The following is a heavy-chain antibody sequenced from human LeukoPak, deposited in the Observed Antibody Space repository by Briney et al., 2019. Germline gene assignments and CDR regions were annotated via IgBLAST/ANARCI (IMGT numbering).Heavy chain of an antibody. CDR2: AYYRSKWYN. CDR1: GDSVSSNRAA. V-gene: IGHV6-1*01. Sequence: SQTLSLTCAISGDSVSSNRAAWNWIRQSPSRGLEWLGRAYYRSKWYNDYAVSVKSRIIINPDTSKNQFSLQLNSVTPEDTAVYYCAGVTTDYYYYGMDVWGKGTTATVSS. J-gene: IGHJ6*04. D-gene: IGHD4-17*01. CDR3: AGVTTDYYYYGMDV.